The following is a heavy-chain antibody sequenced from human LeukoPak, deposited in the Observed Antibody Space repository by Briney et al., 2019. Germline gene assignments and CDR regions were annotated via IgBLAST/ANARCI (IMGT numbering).Heavy chain of an antibody. V-gene: IGHV3-48*02. J-gene: IGHJ6*03. CDR3: ARDPYSGGYGAYYYYYMDV. CDR2: ISSSGSTI. Sequence: GGSLRLSCAASGFTFNRYSMNWVRQAPGKGLEWVSYISSSGSTIYYADSVKGRFTISRDNAKNSLYLQMNSLRDEDTAVYYCARDPYSGGYGAYYYYYMDVWGKGTTVTVSS. D-gene: IGHD6-19*01. CDR1: GFTFNRYS.